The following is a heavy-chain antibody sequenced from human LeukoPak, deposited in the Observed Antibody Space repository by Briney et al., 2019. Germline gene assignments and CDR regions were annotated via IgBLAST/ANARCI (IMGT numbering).Heavy chain of an antibody. V-gene: IGHV4-34*01. D-gene: IGHD5-18*01. Sequence: PSETLSLTCAVYGGSFSGYYWSWIRQPPGKGLEWIGEINHSGSTNYNPSLKSRVNISVDKSKNQFSLKLSSVTAADTAVYYCARGSGSYGRRPFDYWGQGTLVTVSS. CDR1: GGSFSGYY. J-gene: IGHJ4*02. CDR2: INHSGST. CDR3: ARGSGSYGRRPFDY.